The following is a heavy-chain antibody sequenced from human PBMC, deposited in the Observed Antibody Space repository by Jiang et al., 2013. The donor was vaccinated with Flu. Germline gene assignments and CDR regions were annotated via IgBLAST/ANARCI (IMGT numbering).Heavy chain of an antibody. Sequence: GPGLVKPSQTLSLTCTVSGGSISSSSSYWSWIRQPAGKGLEWIGRIYTTGSTNYNPSLRSRVTISVDTSKNQLSLKLSSVTAADTAVYYCARLLTVTTDYYYGMDVWGQGDHGHRLV. CDR3: ARLLTVTTDYYYGMDV. J-gene: IGHJ6*02. V-gene: IGHV4-61*02. CDR1: GGSISSSSSY. CDR2: IYTTGST. D-gene: IGHD4-17*01.